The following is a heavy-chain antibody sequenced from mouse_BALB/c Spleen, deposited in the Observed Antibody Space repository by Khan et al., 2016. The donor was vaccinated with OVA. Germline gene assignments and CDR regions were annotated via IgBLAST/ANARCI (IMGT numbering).Heavy chain of an antibody. D-gene: IGHD2-3*01. CDR2: ISYSGST. V-gene: IGHV3-2*02. CDR3: ARDGSRYNYAMDY. J-gene: IGHJ4*01. CDR1: GYSITSDYA. Sequence: VQLKQSGPGLVKPSQSLSLTCTVTGYSITSDYAWNWIRQFPGNKLEWMGYISYSGSTNYNPALKSRISITRDTSKNQFFLHLNSVTTEDTATYYCARDGSRYNYAMDYGGQGTSVTVSS.